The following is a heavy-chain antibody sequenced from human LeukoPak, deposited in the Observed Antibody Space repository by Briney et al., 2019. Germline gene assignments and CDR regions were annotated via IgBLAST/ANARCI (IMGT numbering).Heavy chain of an antibody. CDR1: GGSISSSSYY. CDR3: ARQLWPHFDY. J-gene: IGHJ4*02. V-gene: IGHV4-39*01. Sequence: SETLSLTCTVSGGSISSSSYYWGWIRQPPGKGLEWIGSIYYSGSTYYNPSLKSRLTISVDTSKNQLSLKPTSVTAADTAVYYCARQLWPHFDYWGQGTLVTVSS. D-gene: IGHD3-16*01. CDR2: IYYSGST.